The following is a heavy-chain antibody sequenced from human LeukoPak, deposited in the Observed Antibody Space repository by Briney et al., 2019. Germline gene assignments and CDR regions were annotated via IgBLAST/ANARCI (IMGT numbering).Heavy chain of an antibody. CDR1: GFTFSTYY. CDR3: AIYTVTTVPDAFDI. J-gene: IGHJ3*02. CDR2: ISGSSSYI. Sequence: KTGESLRLSCAASGFTFSTYYMIWVRQGPGKGLEWVSSISGSSSYIYYADSVKGRFTISRDNAKNSLYLQVNSLRAEDTAVYYCAIYTVTTVPDAFDIWGQGTMVTVFS. D-gene: IGHD4-17*01. V-gene: IGHV3-21*01.